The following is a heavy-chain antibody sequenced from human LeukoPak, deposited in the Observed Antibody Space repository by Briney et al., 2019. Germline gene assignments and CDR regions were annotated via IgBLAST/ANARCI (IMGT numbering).Heavy chain of an antibody. CDR2: INHGGST. J-gene: IGHJ4*02. CDR1: GGSFSGYY. V-gene: IGHV4-34*01. CDR3: ARGPTIFGAAEGPNDY. Sequence: SETLSLTCAVYGGSFSGYYWSWIRQPPGKGLEWIGEINHGGSTNYNPSLKSRVTISVDTSKNQFSLKLSSVTAADTAVYYCARGPTIFGAAEGPNDYWGQGTLVTVSS. D-gene: IGHD3-3*01.